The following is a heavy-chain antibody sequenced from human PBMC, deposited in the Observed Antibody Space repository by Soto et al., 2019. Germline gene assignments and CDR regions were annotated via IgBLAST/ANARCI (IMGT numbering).Heavy chain of an antibody. V-gene: IGHV1-18*01. CDR3: ARVALYSSGWPYYFDY. J-gene: IGHJ4*02. CDR1: GYTFTSHG. Sequence: GASVKVSCKASGYTFTSHGISWVRQAPGQGLEWMGWISAYNGNTNYAQKLQGRVTMTTDTSTSTAYMELRSLRSDDTAVYYCARVALYSSGWPYYFDYWGQGTLVTVSS. CDR2: ISAYNGNT. D-gene: IGHD6-19*01.